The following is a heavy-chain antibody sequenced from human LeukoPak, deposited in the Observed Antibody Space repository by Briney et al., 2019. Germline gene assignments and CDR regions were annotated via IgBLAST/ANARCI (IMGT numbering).Heavy chain of an antibody. CDR2: INHSGST. CDR1: GGSFSGYY. J-gene: IGHJ4*02. Sequence: PSETLSLTCAVYGGSFSGYYWSWLRQPPGKGLEWIGEINHSGSTNYNPSLKSRVTISVDTSKNQFSLKLSSVTAADTAVYYCARDNYIVYYDFWSGYYRYFDYWGQGTLVTASS. CDR3: ARDNYIVYYDFWSGYYRYFDY. D-gene: IGHD3-3*01. V-gene: IGHV4-34*01.